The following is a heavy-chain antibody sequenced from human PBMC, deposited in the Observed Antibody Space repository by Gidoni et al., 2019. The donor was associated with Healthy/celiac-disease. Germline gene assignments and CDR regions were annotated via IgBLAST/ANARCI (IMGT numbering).Heavy chain of an antibody. J-gene: IGHJ4*02. D-gene: IGHD4-4*01. CDR3: ARGLSSNYLPDY. CDR2: INHSGST. CDR1: GGSFSGYY. Sequence: QVQLQQWGAGLLKPSETLSLTCAVYGGSFSGYYWSWIRQPPGKGLEWIGEINHSGSTNYNPSLKSRVTISVDTSKNQFSLKLSSVTAADTAVYYCARGLSSNYLPDYWGQGTLVTVSS. V-gene: IGHV4-34*01.